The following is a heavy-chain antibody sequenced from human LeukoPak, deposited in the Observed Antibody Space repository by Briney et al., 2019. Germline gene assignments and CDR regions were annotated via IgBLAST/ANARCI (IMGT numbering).Heavy chain of an antibody. Sequence: GASVKVSCKATSYISWVRQAPGLGLEWMGWIGSYTGDTYYAQKFQGRVTVTTDTSSSTAYMELRSLRSDDTAVYYCARDFWNFDDSRGYYRDFDSWGQGTLVTVSS. J-gene: IGHJ5*01. CDR3: ARDFWNFDDSRGYYRDFDS. D-gene: IGHD3-22*01. CDR2: IGSYTGDT. CDR1: TSY. V-gene: IGHV1-18*01.